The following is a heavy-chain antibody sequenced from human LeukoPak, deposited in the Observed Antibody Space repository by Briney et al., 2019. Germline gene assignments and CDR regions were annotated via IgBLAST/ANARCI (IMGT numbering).Heavy chain of an antibody. D-gene: IGHD5-18*01. V-gene: IGHV3-23*01. J-gene: IGHJ4*02. Sequence: GGSLRLSCAASGFTFSSYAMSWVRQAPGKGLEWVSVISDSGGSTYYADSVKGRFTISRDNSQNTLYLQMNSLRAEDTAVYYCAKGLYSYGWGPFDYWGQGTLVTVSS. CDR2: ISDSGGST. CDR3: AKGLYSYGWGPFDY. CDR1: GFTFSSYA.